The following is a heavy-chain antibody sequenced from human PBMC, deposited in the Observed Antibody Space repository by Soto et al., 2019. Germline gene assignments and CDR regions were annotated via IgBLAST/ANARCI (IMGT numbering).Heavy chain of an antibody. D-gene: IGHD2-21*02. CDR2: IHYSGLT. J-gene: IGHJ4*02. CDR1: GDSINYNF. Sequence: SETLSLTCSVSGDSINYNFWNWIRQSPSKGLGWIGYIHYSGLTDWSPSLKSRLTISMDTSKNQFSLTLTSVTAADTAVYYCARGRTVTESFYFDSWGQGILVTVSS. V-gene: IGHV4-59*01. CDR3: ARGRTVTESFYFDS.